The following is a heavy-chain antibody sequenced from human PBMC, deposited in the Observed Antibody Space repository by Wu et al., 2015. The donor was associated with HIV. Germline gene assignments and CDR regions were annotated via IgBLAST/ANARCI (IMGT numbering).Heavy chain of an antibody. J-gene: IGHJ3*02. CDR2: INPNSGGT. V-gene: IGHV1-2*02. CDR3: ARDMKQNLFLAVHDAFDI. Sequence: QVQLVQSGAEVKKPGASVKVSCKASGYTFTGYYMHWVRQAPGQGLEWMGWINPNSGGTNYAQKFQGRVTMTRDTSISTAYMELSRLRSDDTAVYYCARDMKQNLFLAVHDAFDIWGQGTMVTVSS. CDR1: GYTFTGYY. D-gene: IGHD6-19*01.